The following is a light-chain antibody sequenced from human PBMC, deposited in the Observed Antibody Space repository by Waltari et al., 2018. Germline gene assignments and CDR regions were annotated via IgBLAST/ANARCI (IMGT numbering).Light chain of an antibody. V-gene: IGKV1-9*01. Sequence: DIQLTQSPSFLSASVGDRVTITCRASQGINSYLGWYQQKPGKAPNLLIYAAFTLQSGVPSRFCGSGSGTEFTLTISSLQPEDFATYYCQQLSTYPVTFGGGTKVEIK. CDR3: QQLSTYPVT. CDR2: AAF. CDR1: QGINSY. J-gene: IGKJ4*01.